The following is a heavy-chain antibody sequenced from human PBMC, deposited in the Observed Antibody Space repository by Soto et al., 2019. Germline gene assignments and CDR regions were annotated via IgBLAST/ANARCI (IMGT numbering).Heavy chain of an antibody. CDR3: TGGTNITSSFWFDR. V-gene: IGHV6-1*01. D-gene: IGHD1-1*01. CDR2: TYYRSNWYN. J-gene: IGHJ5*02. CDR1: WASFASNMAS. Sequence: SQPVSVNRDISWASFASNMASCNCIRQSPSRGLEWLGRTYYRSNWYNDYGTSVKGRITFNADTSKNQLSLQLNSVTPQDTAVYYCTGGTNITSSFWFDRWDQGTLVTVSS.